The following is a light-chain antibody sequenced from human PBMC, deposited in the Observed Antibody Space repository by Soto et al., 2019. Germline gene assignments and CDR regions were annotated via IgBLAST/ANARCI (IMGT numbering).Light chain of an antibody. J-gene: IGKJ5*01. CDR2: GAS. V-gene: IGKV3-15*01. Sequence: EIVMTQSPATLSVSPGERATLSCMASRSVSSNLAWYQQKPGQAPRLLIYGASTRATGIPASFSGSGSGTEFTLTISSLQSEDFAVYYCQQYNNWPPITFGQGTRLEIK. CDR3: QQYNNWPPIT. CDR1: RSVSSN.